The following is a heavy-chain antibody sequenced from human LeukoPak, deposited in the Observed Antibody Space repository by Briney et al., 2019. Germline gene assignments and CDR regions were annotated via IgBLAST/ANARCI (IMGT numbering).Heavy chain of an antibody. J-gene: IGHJ3*02. CDR2: INSDGSST. CDR1: GFTFSSYW. V-gene: IGHV3-74*01. Sequence: GGSLRLSCAASGFTFSSYWMHWVRQAPGKGLVWVSRINSDGSSTSYADSVKGRFTISRDNAKNTLYLQMNSLRAEDTAVYYCARAGYCSSTSFRYRTAFDIWGQGTMVTVSS. CDR3: ARAGYCSSTSFRYRTAFDI. D-gene: IGHD2-2*01.